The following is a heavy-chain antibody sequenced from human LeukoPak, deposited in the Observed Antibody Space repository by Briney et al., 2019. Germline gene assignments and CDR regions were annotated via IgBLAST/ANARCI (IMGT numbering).Heavy chain of an antibody. CDR1: GGTFSSYA. CDR2: IIPIFGTA. V-gene: IGHV1-69*13. Sequence: GASVKVSCKASGGTFSSYAISWVRQAPGQGLEWMGGIIPIFGTANYAQKFQGRVTITADESTSTAYMELSSLRSEDTAVYYCARDGGKNGYNPYYFDYWGQGTLVTVSS. J-gene: IGHJ4*02. D-gene: IGHD5-24*01. CDR3: ARDGGKNGYNPYYFDY.